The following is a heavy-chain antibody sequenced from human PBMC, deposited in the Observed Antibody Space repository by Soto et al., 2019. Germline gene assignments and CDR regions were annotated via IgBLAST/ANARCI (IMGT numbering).Heavy chain of an antibody. CDR1: GGSISSGGYS. V-gene: IGHV4-30-2*01. Sequence: QLQLQESGSGLVKPSQTLSLTCAVSGGSISSGGYSWSWIRQPQGKGLAWIGYIYHSGSTYYNPSLKSRVTISVDRSKNQFSLKLSSVTAADTAVYYCAREGRYSQIDYWGQGTLVTVSS. CDR3: AREGRYSQIDY. D-gene: IGHD3-10*01. CDR2: IYHSGST. J-gene: IGHJ4*02.